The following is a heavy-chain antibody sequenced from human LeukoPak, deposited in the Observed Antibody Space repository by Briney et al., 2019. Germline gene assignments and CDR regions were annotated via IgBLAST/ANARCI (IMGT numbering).Heavy chain of an antibody. CDR2: RGTAGDT. CDR3: AKKTPGTYPFDY. J-gene: IGHJ4*02. D-gene: IGHD6-13*01. V-gene: IGHV3-23*01. Sequence: GGSLRLSCAASGFTFSSSAMNWVRQVPGKGLEWVSARGTAGDTYYADSVKGRFTISRDDSKNTLYLQMTSLRAGDTAVYYCAKKTPGTYPFDYWGQGTLVTVSP. CDR1: GFTFSSSA.